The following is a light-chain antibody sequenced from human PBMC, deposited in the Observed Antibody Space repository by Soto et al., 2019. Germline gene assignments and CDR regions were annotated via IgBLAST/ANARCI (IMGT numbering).Light chain of an antibody. CDR1: QSVLYSSNNKNY. CDR2: WAS. V-gene: IGKV4-1*01. J-gene: IGKJ4*01. Sequence: IVMTESPDSLAVSLGETATINCKSSQSVLYSSNNKNYLAWYHQKPGQPPKLLIYWASTRESGVPDRFSGSGSGTDFTLTISSLQAEDVAVYYCQQYYSTPLTFGGGTKVEIK. CDR3: QQYYSTPLT.